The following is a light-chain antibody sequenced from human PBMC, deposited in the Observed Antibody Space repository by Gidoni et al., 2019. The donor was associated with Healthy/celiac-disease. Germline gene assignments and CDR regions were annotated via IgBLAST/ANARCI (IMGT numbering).Light chain of an antibody. CDR2: QDS. V-gene: IGLV3-1*01. CDR1: KLGDKY. J-gene: IGLJ2*01. Sequence: SYELTQPPSVSVSPGQTASIPCSGDKLGDKYACWYQQKPGQSPVLVIYQDSKRPSGIPERFSGSNSGNTATLTISGTQAMDEADDCCQAWDSSTVVFGGGTKLTVL. CDR3: QAWDSSTVV.